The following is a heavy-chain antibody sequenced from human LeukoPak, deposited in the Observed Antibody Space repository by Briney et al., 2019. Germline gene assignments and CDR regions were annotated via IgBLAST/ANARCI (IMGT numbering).Heavy chain of an antibody. V-gene: IGHV3-7*01. J-gene: IGHJ3*02. D-gene: IGHD3-3*01. Sequence: GGSLRLSCAASGFTFSSYWMSWVRQAPGKGLEWVANINQDGSEKYYVDSVKGRFTISRDNAKNSLYLQMNSLRAEDTAVYYCARTIYDFWSGYPHDAFDIWGQGTMVTVSS. CDR3: ARTIYDFWSGYPHDAFDI. CDR1: GFTFSSYW. CDR2: INQDGSEK.